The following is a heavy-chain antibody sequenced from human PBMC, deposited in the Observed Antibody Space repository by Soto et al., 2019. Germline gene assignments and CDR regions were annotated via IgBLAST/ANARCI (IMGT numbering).Heavy chain of an antibody. CDR2: IKQDGSEK. D-gene: IGHD2-2*03. Sequence: EVQLVESGGGLVQPGGSLRLSCAASGFTFSSYWMSWVRQAPGKGLEWVSNIKQDGSEKYYVDSVKGRFTISRDNAKNSLYLQMNSLRAEDTAVYYCARDGYCSSTSCYGGGYSYYGMDVWGQGTTVTVSS. J-gene: IGHJ6*02. CDR1: GFTFSSYW. V-gene: IGHV3-7*04. CDR3: ARDGYCSSTSCYGGGYSYYGMDV.